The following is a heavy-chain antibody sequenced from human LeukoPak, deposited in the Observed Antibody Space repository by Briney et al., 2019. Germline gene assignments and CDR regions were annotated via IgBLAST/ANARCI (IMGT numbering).Heavy chain of an antibody. V-gene: IGHV3-30*14. Sequence: GGSLRLSCAASGFTFSSYAMHWVRQAPGKGLEWVAVISYDGSNKYYADSVKGRFTISRDNSKNTLYLQMNSLRAEDTAVYYCARERRSSGYYSTVKWYYFDYWGQGTLVTVSS. J-gene: IGHJ4*02. CDR2: ISYDGSNK. D-gene: IGHD3-22*01. CDR3: ARERRSSGYYSTVKWYYFDY. CDR1: GFTFSSYA.